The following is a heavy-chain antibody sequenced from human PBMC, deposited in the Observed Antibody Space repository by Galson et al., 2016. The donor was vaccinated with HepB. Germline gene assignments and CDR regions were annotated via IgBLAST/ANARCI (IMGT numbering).Heavy chain of an antibody. V-gene: IGHV3-23*01. D-gene: IGHD5-12*01. CDR2: ISDSGRTT. J-gene: IGHJ6*02. CDR3: ANLRGGYSGPRYYDYYNGRGV. Sequence: SLRLSCAASGFAFSSYAMSWVRQAPGKGLEWVSAISDSGRTTYYTDSVKGRFTISRDNSRNTLHLQMNSLTAEDTAIYYCANLRGGYSGPRYYDYYNGRGVWGQGTTVTVSS. CDR1: GFAFSSYA.